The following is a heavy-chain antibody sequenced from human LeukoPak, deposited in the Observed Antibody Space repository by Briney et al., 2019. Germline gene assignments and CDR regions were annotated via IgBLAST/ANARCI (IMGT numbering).Heavy chain of an antibody. CDR3: ARDSSIAAAGTALHAFDI. CDR1: GGSISSYY. Sequence: SETLSLTCTVSGGSISSYYWGWIRQPPGKGLEWIGYIYYSGSTNYNPSLKSRVTISVDTSKNQFSLKLSSVTAADTAVYYCARDSSIAAAGTALHAFDIWGQGTMVTVSS. CDR2: IYYSGST. V-gene: IGHV4-59*01. J-gene: IGHJ3*02. D-gene: IGHD6-13*01.